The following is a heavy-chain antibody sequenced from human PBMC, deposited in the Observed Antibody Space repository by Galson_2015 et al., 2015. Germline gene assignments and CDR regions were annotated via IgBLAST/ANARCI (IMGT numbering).Heavy chain of an antibody. CDR1: GDSVSRNRAA. V-gene: IGHV6-1*01. CDR2: TYYRSKWYN. D-gene: IGHD3-3*01. J-gene: IGHJ2*01. CDR3: ARASREVLRFLEWLNPDWYFDL. Sequence: AISGDSVSRNRAAWNWLRQSPSRGLEWLGRTYYRSKWYNDYAVSVKSRITINPDTSKNQFSLQLNSVTPEDTAVYYCARASREVLRFLEWLNPDWYFDLWGRGTLVTVSS.